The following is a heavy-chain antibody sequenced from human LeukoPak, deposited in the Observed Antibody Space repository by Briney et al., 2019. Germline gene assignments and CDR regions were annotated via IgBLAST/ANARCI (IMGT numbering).Heavy chain of an antibody. D-gene: IGHD5-12*01. CDR3: ARGTKIRGYSGYDYGYYFDY. CDR2: MNTNSGNT. Sequence: ASVKVSCKASGYTFTSYDINWVRNATGQGLEWMGWMNTNSGNTGNAQKFHGRVTMTRNTSISTAYMGLSSLRSEDTAVYYCARGTKIRGYSGYDYGYYFDYWGQGTLVTVSS. J-gene: IGHJ4*02. CDR1: GYTFTSYD. V-gene: IGHV1-8*01.